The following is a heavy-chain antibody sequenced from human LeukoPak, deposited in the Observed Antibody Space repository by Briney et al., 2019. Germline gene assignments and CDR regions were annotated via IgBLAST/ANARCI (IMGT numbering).Heavy chain of an antibody. Sequence: GESLKISCKGSGYSFTSYWIGWVRQLPGKGLEWMGIIYPGDSDTRYSPSFQGQVTISADKSISTAYLQWSSLKASDTAMYYCATTGIAAAGTDYYYYMDVWGKGTTVTVSS. J-gene: IGHJ6*03. CDR3: ATTGIAAAGTDYYYYMDV. CDR2: IYPGDSDT. CDR1: GYSFTSYW. D-gene: IGHD6-13*01. V-gene: IGHV5-51*01.